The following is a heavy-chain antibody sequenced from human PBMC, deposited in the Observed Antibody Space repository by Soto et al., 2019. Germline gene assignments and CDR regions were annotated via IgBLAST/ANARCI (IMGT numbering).Heavy chain of an antibody. J-gene: IGHJ6*02. Sequence: ASVKVSCKASGYTFTSYAMHWVRQAPGQRLEWMGWINAGNGNTKYSQKFQGRVTITRDTSASTAYMELSSLRSEDTAVYYCARDGPDCSGTSCYPSPFYYGMDVWGQGTTVTVSS. V-gene: IGHV1-3*01. CDR1: GYTFTSYA. CDR2: INAGNGNT. D-gene: IGHD2-2*01. CDR3: ARDGPDCSGTSCYPSPFYYGMDV.